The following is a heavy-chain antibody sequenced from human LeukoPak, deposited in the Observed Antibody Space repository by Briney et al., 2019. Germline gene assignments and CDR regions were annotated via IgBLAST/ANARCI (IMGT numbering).Heavy chain of an antibody. Sequence: PGGXLRLSCAVSGFIFGSYAMGWVRQAPGKGLEWVSTISGPGDNTYYADSVKGRFTISRDNSKNTLYLQMNSLRAEDTAIYYCAKEDYYDSRGHIKLDAFDVWGQGTMVTVSS. J-gene: IGHJ3*01. V-gene: IGHV3-23*01. CDR1: GFIFGSYA. CDR3: AKEDYYDSRGHIKLDAFDV. CDR2: ISGPGDNT. D-gene: IGHD3-22*01.